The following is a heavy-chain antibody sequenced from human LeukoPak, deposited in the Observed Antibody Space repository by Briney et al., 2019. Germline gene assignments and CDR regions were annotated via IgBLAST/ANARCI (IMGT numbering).Heavy chain of an antibody. J-gene: IGHJ3*02. CDR3: AREGRYCSGGSCNKNAFDI. V-gene: IGHV3-48*03. D-gene: IGHD2-15*01. CDR2: ITSSGTTI. Sequence: GGSLRLSCATSGFTFSAYDMNWVRQAPGKGLEWVSHITSSGTTIYYADSVKGRFTISRDNAKNSVYLQMNSLRAEDTALYYCAREGRYCSGGSCNKNAFDIWGQGTMVTVSS. CDR1: GFTFSAYD.